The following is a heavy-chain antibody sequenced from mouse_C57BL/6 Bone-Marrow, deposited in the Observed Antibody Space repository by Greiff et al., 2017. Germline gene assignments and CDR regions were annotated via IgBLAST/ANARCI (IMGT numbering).Heavy chain of an antibody. CDR2: IDPEDGET. Sequence: VQLQQSDAELVKPGASVKISCKVSGYTFTDHTIHWMKQRTEQGLEWIGRIDPEDGETKYAPKFPGKATITADTSSNTAYLQLSSLTSEDTAVYYCARGLRYFDYWGQGTTLTVSS. CDR3: ARGLRYFDY. V-gene: IGHV14-2*01. D-gene: IGHD3-1*01. J-gene: IGHJ2*01. CDR1: GYTFTDHT.